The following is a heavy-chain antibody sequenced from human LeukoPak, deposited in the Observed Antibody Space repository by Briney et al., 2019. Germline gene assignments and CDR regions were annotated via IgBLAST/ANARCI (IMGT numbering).Heavy chain of an antibody. D-gene: IGHD3-22*01. CDR3: ARDYYDSSGNYPAVEY. V-gene: IGHV3-48*01. J-gene: IGHJ4*02. Sequence: GGSLRLSCAVSGFTFSSYSLNWVRQAPGKGLEWVSYISSSSSTIYYADSVKGRFTISRDNAKNSLYLQMNSLRAEDTAVYYCARDYYDSSGNYPAVEYWGQGTLVTVSS. CDR1: GFTFSSYS. CDR2: ISSSSSTI.